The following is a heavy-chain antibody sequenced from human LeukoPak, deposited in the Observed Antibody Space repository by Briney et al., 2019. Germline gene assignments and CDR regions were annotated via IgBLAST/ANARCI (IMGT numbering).Heavy chain of an antibody. CDR3: AGRIAAAGMGWSDP. Sequence: ASVKVSCKASGYTFTSYAMNWVRQAPGQGLEWMGWINTNTGNPTYAQGFTGRFVFSLDTSVSTAYLQISSLKAEDTAVYYCAGRIAAAGMGWSDPWGQGTLVTVSS. D-gene: IGHD6-13*01. J-gene: IGHJ5*02. V-gene: IGHV7-4-1*02. CDR1: GYTFTSYA. CDR2: INTNTGNP.